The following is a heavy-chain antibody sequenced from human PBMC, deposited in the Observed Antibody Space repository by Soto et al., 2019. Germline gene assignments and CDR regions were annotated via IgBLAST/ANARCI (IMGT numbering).Heavy chain of an antibody. CDR1: GFTFSSYS. V-gene: IGHV3-48*02. Sequence: GGSLRLSCAASGFTFSSYSMNWVRQAPGKGLEWVSYISSSSSTIYYADSVKGRFTISRDNAKNSLYLQMNSLRDEDTAVYYRARGLYYYDSRGYWGYWGEGTRVTVSS. D-gene: IGHD3-22*01. CDR3: ARGLYYYDSRGYWGY. J-gene: IGHJ4*02. CDR2: ISSSSSTI.